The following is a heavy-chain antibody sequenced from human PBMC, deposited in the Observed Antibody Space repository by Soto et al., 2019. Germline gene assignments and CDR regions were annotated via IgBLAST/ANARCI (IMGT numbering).Heavy chain of an antibody. D-gene: IGHD5-18*01. CDR3: ARDPESGYSFLGAFDI. CDR2: IWYDGSNK. J-gene: IGHJ3*02. V-gene: IGHV3-33*01. Sequence: GGSLRLSCAASGFTFSSYGMHWVRQAPGKGLEWVAVIWYDGSNKYYADSVKGRFTISRDNSKNTLYLQMNSLRAEDTAVYYCARDPESGYSFLGAFDIWGQGTMVTVSS. CDR1: GFTFSSYG.